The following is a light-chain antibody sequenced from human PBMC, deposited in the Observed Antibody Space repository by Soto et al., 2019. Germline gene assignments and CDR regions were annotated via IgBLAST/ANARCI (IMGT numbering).Light chain of an antibody. CDR2: DAS. V-gene: IGKV1-5*01. CDR1: QSISSY. J-gene: IGKJ1*01. CDR3: QQYNNYWT. Sequence: DLQMTQSPSDLSESVGDRVTVTCRASQSISSYLNWYQQKPGNAPKLLIYDASSLERGVPSRLSGSGSGTEFTLSISSLQPDDSATYYCQQYNNYWTFGHGTKVDIK.